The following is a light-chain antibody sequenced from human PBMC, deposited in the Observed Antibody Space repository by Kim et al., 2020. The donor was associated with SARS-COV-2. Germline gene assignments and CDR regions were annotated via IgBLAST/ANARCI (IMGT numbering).Light chain of an antibody. Sequence: SYELTQPSSVSVSPGQTARITCSGDLLAIKYVRWFQQKPGHVPVLVLYKDTERPSGIPDRFSGSSSGTTVTLTISGAQVEDEADYYCYSAADDNVGIFGGGTQLTVL. CDR3: YSAADDNVGI. CDR2: KDT. J-gene: IGLJ2*01. CDR1: LLAIKY. V-gene: IGLV3-27*01.